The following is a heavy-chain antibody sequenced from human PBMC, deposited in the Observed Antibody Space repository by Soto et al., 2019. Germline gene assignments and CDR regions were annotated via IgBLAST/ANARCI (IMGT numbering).Heavy chain of an antibody. Sequence: SLSWAVEEGSCGGYCGSCISQPPGKGLEWIGEINHSGSTNYNPSLKSRVTISVDTSKNQFSLKLSSVTAADTAVYYCASRLRFLQSLSNPWGQRTLVPVSS. D-gene: IGHD3-3*01. J-gene: IGHJ5*02. V-gene: IGHV4-34*01. CDR3: ASRLRFLQSLSNP. CDR1: EGSCGGYC. CDR2: INHSGST.